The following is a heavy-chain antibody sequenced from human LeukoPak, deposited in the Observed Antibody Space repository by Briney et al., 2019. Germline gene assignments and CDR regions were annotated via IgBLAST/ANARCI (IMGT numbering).Heavy chain of an antibody. CDR1: GGTFSSYA. V-gene: IGHV1-69*01. CDR3: ARGTPETYCSSTSCYTLFDY. J-gene: IGHJ4*02. D-gene: IGHD2-2*02. CDR2: IIPIFGTA. Sequence: SVKVPCKASGGTFSSYAISWVRQAPGQGLEWMGGIIPIFGTANYAQKFQGRVTITADESTSTAYMELSSLRSEDTAVYYCARGTPETYCSSTSCYTLFDYWGQGTLVTVSS.